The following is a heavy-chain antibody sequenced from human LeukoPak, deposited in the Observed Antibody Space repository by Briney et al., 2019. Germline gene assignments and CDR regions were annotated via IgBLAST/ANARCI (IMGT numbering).Heavy chain of an antibody. CDR1: GFAFSTYS. J-gene: IGHJ4*02. Sequence: GSLRLSCAASGFAFSTYSMNWVRQAPEKRLERVSSVSRSSRFIFYADSVQGRFTISRDDAKDSLFLQMNSLRAEDTAVYYCASVSDAFDYFFDSWGQGTLVTVSS. CDR2: VSRSSRFI. V-gene: IGHV3-21*01. CDR3: ASVSDAFDYFFDS. D-gene: IGHD5-12*01.